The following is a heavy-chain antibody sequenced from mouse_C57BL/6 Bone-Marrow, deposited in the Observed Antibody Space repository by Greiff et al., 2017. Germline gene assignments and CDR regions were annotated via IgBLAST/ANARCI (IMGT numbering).Heavy chain of an antibody. J-gene: IGHJ2*01. V-gene: IGHV1-54*01. D-gene: IGHD1-1*01. CDR2: INPGSGGT. CDR3: ARGGSSYRDFDY. CDR1: GYAFTNYL. Sequence: QVQLQQSGAELVRPGTSVKVSCKASGYAFTNYLIEWVKQRPGQGLEWIGVINPGSGGTNYNEKFKGKATLTADKSSSTANMQLSSLTSEDSAVYFCARGGSSYRDFDYWGQGTTLTVSS.